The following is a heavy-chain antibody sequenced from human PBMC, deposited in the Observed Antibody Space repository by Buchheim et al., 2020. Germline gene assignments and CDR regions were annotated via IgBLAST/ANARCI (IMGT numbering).Heavy chain of an antibody. V-gene: IGHV4-4*02. CDR2: IYHSGGT. CDR1: GGSISSSNW. Sequence: QVQLQESGPGLVKPSGTLSLTCAVSGGSISSSNWWSWVRQPPGKGREWIGEIYHSGGTNYNPPLKSRVTISVDKSKNQFSLKLSSVTAADTAVYYCAREYYYDSSSYYYRYFDYWGQGTL. D-gene: IGHD3-22*01. CDR3: AREYYYDSSSYYYRYFDY. J-gene: IGHJ4*02.